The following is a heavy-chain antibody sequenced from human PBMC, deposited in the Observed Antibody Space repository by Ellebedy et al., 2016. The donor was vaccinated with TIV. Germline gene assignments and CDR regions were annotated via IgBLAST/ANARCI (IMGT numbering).Heavy chain of an antibody. J-gene: IGHJ4*02. CDR3: ATYTMGRLDY. CDR2: IHYTGST. V-gene: IGHV4-59*08. D-gene: IGHD1-1*01. CDR1: GGSISSYY. Sequence: MPGGSLRLSCTVSGGSISSYYWSWIRQSPGKGLEWMGYIHYTGSTNYSPSLKSRVTISVDTSKNQFSLKLSSVTAADTAVYYCATYTMGRLDYWGQGTLVTVSS.